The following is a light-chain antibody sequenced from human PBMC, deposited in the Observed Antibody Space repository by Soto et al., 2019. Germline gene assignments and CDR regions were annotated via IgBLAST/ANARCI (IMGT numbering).Light chain of an antibody. CDR1: QSVSSN. CDR2: AAS. J-gene: IGKJ4*01. Sequence: EIVMTQSPATLSVSPGERATLSCRASQSVSSNLAWYQQKLGQAPRLLIYAASTRATGIPARFSGSGSGTEFTLTISSLQPEDFAVYYCQQYNNWPLLTFGGGTKVEIK. V-gene: IGKV3-15*01. CDR3: QQYNNWPLLT.